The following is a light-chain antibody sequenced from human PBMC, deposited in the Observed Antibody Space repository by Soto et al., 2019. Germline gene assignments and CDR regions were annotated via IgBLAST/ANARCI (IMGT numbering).Light chain of an antibody. J-gene: IGLJ3*02. Sequence: QSALTQPASVSGSPGQSITISCTGTSSDVGSYNLVSWYQHHPGKAPKLMVYEGSKRPSGVSNRFSGSKSGNTASLTISGLQAEDEADYYCCSYTGSSTWVFLGGSKLTVL. CDR3: CSYTGSSTWV. V-gene: IGLV2-23*01. CDR1: SSDVGSYNL. CDR2: EGS.